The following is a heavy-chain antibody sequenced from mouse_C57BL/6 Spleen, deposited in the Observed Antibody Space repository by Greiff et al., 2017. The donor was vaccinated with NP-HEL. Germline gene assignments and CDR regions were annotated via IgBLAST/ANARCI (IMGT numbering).Heavy chain of an antibody. J-gene: IGHJ3*01. V-gene: IGHV1-69*01. CDR1: GYTFTSYW. CDR2: IDPSDSYT. CDR3: ARETGFAY. Sequence: VQLQQSGAELVMPGASVKLSCKASGYTFTSYWMHWVKQRPGQGLEWIGEIDPSDSYTNYNQKFKGKSTLTVDKSSSTAYMQLSSLTSEDSAVYYCARETGFAYWGQGTLVTVSA. D-gene: IGHD4-1*01.